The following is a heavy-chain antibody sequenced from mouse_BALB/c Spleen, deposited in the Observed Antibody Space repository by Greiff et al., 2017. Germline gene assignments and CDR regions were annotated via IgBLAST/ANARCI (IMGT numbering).Heavy chain of an antibody. CDR3: AINSNWDNDFDY. CDR2: IWAGGST. D-gene: IGHD4-1*01. V-gene: IGHV2-9*02. CDR1: GFSLTSYG. J-gene: IGHJ2*01. Sequence: VKLMESGPGLVAPSQSLSITCTVSGFSLTSYGVHWVRQPPGKGLEWLGVIWAGGSTNYNSALMSRLSISKDNSKSQVFLKMNSLQTDDTAIYYCAINSNWDNDFDYWGQGTTLTVSS.